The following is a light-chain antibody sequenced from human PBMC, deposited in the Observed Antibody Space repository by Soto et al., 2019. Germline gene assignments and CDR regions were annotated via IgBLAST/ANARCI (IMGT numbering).Light chain of an antibody. CDR1: QSINNY. J-gene: IGKJ4*01. CDR2: DAS. V-gene: IGKV3-11*01. Sequence: EIVLTQSPVTLSLSPGERATLSCRASQSINNYLAWYQQKPGQPPRLLIYDASNRATAIPVRFSGSGSGTDFTLTISSLEPEDSAVYYCQYRGIWPPGATFGGGTKEEIK. CDR3: QYRGIWPPGAT.